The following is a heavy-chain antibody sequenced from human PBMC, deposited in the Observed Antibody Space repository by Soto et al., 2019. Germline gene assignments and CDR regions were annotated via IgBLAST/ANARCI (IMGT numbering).Heavy chain of an antibody. V-gene: IGHV4-31*03. D-gene: IGHD5-18*01. Sequence: QVQLQESGPGLVKPSQTLSLTCTVSGGSISSGGYYWSWIRQPPGKGVEWVGYIYYSGSTYYNPSLYCRVTITVDTSKNQFSLELSSVTTADTAVYYCARDGGVAVMVPCAYWGQGTLLTVSS. CDR3: ARDGGVAVMVPCAY. CDR2: IYYSGST. CDR1: GGSISSGGYY. J-gene: IGHJ4*02.